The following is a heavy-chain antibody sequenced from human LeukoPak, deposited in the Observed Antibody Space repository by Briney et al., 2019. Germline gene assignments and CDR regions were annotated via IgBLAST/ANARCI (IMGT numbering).Heavy chain of an antibody. D-gene: IGHD2-15*01. J-gene: IGHJ5*02. V-gene: IGHV3-30*02. CDR2: IRYDGTYE. CDR1: GFTFSAYG. Sequence: GGSLRLSCAASGFTFSAYGMHWLRQAPGKGLEWVTFIRYDGTYEYYADSVQGRFAISRDNSKNTVYLQMNSLRSEDTAVYYCAKGGFCSGGSCKLYNWFDPWGQGTLVTVSS. CDR3: AKGGFCSGGSCKLYNWFDP.